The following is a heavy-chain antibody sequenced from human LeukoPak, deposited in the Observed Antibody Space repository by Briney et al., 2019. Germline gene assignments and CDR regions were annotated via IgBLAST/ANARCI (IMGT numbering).Heavy chain of an antibody. CDR3: ARQIASAGTAGFDF. V-gene: IGHV4-4*07. CDR2: YYSTGST. J-gene: IGHJ4*02. D-gene: IGHD6-13*01. CDR1: VGSISSYY. Sequence: SETLSLTCTVSVGSISSYYWSWMRQPAGKGLEWIGRYYSTGSTNYNSSLKSRVTMSVDTSKNQFSLRLRSVTAADTAVYYCARQIASAGTAGFDFWGQGALVTVSS.